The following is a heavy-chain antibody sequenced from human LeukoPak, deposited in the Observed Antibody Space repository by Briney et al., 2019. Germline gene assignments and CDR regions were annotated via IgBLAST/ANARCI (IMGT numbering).Heavy chain of an antibody. J-gene: IGHJ4*02. CDR2: INSDGSWT. D-gene: IGHD2/OR15-2a*01. V-gene: IGHV3-74*01. CDR1: GFTFSSYG. Sequence: GGSLRLSCAASGFTFSSYGMHWVRQVPGKGLVWVSHINSDGSWTSYADSVKGRFTISKDNAKNTVYLQMNSLRAEDTAVYYCVSFYETYWGRGTLVTDSS. CDR3: VSFYETY.